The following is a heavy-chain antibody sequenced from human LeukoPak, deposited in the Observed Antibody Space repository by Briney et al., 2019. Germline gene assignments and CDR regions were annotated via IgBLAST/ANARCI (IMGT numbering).Heavy chain of an antibody. J-gene: IGHJ4*02. CDR1: GGTFSSYA. V-gene: IGHV1-69*13. Sequence: SVKVSCKASGGTFSSYAISWVRQAPGQGLEWMGGIIPIFGTANYAQKFQGRVTITADESTSTAYMELSSLRSEDTAVYYCARVPGHSYAFDYWGQGTLVTVSS. D-gene: IGHD5-18*01. CDR3: ARVPGHSYAFDY. CDR2: IIPIFGTA.